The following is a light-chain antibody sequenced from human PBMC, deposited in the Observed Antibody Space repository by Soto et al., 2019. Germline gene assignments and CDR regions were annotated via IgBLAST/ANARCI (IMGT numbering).Light chain of an antibody. CDR2: WAS. Sequence: DIVMTQSPDSLAVSLGERATINCKSSQSVLYSSNNKNYLAWYQQKPGQPPKLLIYWASTRESGVPDRFSGGGSGTDFTLTSSSLQAEDVAVYYCQQYYNTPYTFGQGTQLEIK. CDR1: QSVLYSSNNKNY. J-gene: IGKJ2*01. V-gene: IGKV4-1*01. CDR3: QQYYNTPYT.